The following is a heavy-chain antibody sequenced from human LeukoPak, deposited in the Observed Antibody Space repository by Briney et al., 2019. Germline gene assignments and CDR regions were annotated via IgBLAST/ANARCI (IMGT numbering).Heavy chain of an antibody. CDR3: ARDRTRDCSGGSCYRHYFDY. Sequence: PGGSLRLSCAVSGFTFSSYGMHWVRQAPGKGLEGVAVIWYDGSNKYYADSVRGRFTISRDNSKNTLYLLMNSLRAEDSAVYYCARDRTRDCSGGSCYRHYFDYWGQGTLVSVSS. J-gene: IGHJ4*02. CDR2: IWYDGSNK. D-gene: IGHD2-15*01. CDR1: GFTFSSYG. V-gene: IGHV3-33*01.